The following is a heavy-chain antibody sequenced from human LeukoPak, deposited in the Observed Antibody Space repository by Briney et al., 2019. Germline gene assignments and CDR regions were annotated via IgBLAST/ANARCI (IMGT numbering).Heavy chain of an antibody. J-gene: IGHJ4*02. CDR3: AREGVDTAMASLDY. Sequence: GGSLRLSCTASGFTFSSYGMHWVRQAPGKGLEWVAVIWYDESNKYYADSVKGRFTISRDNSKNTLYLQMNSLRAEDTAVYYCAREGVDTAMASLDYWGQGTLVTVSS. D-gene: IGHD5-18*01. CDR2: IWYDESNK. CDR1: GFTFSSYG. V-gene: IGHV3-33*01.